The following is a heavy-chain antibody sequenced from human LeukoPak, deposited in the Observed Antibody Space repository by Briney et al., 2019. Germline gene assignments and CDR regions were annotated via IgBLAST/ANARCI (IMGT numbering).Heavy chain of an antibody. V-gene: IGHV3-53*01. Sequence: PGGSLRLSCAASGFTIATKYMNWVRQAPGKGLEWVSIIYSGATTYYADSVRGRSTISRDTSKNTVSLQMNSLRAGDTAVYFCARLGDHYHWNLDLWGRGTLVTVSS. D-gene: IGHD3-10*01. CDR2: IYSGATT. CDR3: ARLGDHYHWNLDL. J-gene: IGHJ2*01. CDR1: GFTIATKY.